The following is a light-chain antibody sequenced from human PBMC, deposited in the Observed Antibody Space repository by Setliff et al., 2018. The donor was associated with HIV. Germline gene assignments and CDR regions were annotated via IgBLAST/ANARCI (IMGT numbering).Light chain of an antibody. CDR3: CSYAGTDTYI. Sequence: QSALAQPASVSGSPGQSITISCTGTSSDVGGYNYVSWYRQHPGKAPKLIIYDVSKRPSGVPDRFSGSKSRDTASLTISGLQSEDEADYYCCSYAGTDTYIFGSGTKVTVL. J-gene: IGLJ1*01. CDR2: DVS. V-gene: IGLV2-11*01. CDR1: SSDVGGYNY.